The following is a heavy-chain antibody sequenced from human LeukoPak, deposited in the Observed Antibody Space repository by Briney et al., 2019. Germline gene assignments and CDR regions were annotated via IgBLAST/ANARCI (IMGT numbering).Heavy chain of an antibody. CDR2: ISAYNGNT. V-gene: IGHV1-18*01. CDR1: GYTFTSYG. CDR3: ARDIAAAGTGYDAFDI. J-gene: IGHJ3*02. Sequence: ASVKVSCKASGYTFTSYGISWVRQAPGQGLEWMGWISAYNGNTNYAQKLQGRVTMTTDTSTSTAYMELRSLRSDDTAVYYCARDIAAAGTGYDAFDIWGQGTMVTVSS. D-gene: IGHD6-13*01.